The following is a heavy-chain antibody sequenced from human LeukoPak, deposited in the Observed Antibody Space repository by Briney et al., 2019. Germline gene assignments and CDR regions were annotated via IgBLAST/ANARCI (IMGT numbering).Heavy chain of an antibody. Sequence: NTSETLSLTCTVSGGSISSGGYYWSWIRQHPGKGLEWIGYIYYSGSTYYNPSLKSRVTISVDTSKNQFSLKLSSVTAADTAVYYCARVLAVAGLLSYYYCYGMDVWGQGTTVTVSS. D-gene: IGHD6-19*01. CDR3: ARVLAVAGLLSYYYCYGMDV. CDR2: IYYSGST. V-gene: IGHV4-31*03. J-gene: IGHJ6*02. CDR1: GGSISSGGYY.